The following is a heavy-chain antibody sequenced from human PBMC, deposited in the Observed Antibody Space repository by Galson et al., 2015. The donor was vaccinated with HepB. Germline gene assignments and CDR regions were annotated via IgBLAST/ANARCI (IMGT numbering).Heavy chain of an antibody. CDR2: ISGSGGST. CDR1: GFTFSSYA. V-gene: IGHV3-23*01. J-gene: IGHJ4*02. D-gene: IGHD1-26*01. CDR3: AKDLGEWELLRRDY. Sequence: SLRLSCAASGFTFSSYAMSWVRQAPGKGLEWVSAISGSGGSTHYADSVKGRFTISRDNSKNTLYLQMNSLRAEDTAVYYCAKDLGEWELLRRDYWGQGTLVTVSS.